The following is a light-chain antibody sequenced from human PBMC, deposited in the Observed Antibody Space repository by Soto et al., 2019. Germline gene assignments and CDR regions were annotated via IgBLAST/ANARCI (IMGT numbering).Light chain of an antibody. CDR1: QSISNW. V-gene: IGKV1-5*01. J-gene: IGKJ5*01. CDR2: AAS. Sequence: DIQMTQSPSTLSASVGDRVTITCRASQSISNWLAWYQQKPGKVPKLLIYAASSLESGVPSRFSGSGSGTEFTLTISSLQPDDFATYYCQQYNTYWLTFGQGTRLEIK. CDR3: QQYNTYWLT.